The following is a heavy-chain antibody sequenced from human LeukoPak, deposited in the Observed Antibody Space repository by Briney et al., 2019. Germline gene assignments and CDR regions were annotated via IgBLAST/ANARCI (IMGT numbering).Heavy chain of an antibody. CDR3: ARKVPGYSSGWYLNWFDP. J-gene: IGHJ5*02. V-gene: IGHV4-34*01. CDR1: GGSFSGYY. CDR2: INHSGST. D-gene: IGHD6-19*01. Sequence: SETLSLTCAVYGGSFSGYYWSWIRQPPGKGLEWIGEINHSGSTNYNPSLKSRVTISVDTSKNQFSLKLSSVTAADTAVYYCARKVPGYSSGWYLNWFDPWGQGTLITVSS.